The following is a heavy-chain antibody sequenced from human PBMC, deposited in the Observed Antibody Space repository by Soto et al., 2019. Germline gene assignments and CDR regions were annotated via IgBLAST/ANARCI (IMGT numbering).Heavy chain of an antibody. J-gene: IGHJ6*02. CDR1: VFTFSSYA. CDR2: ISGSGGST. D-gene: IGHD3-22*01. V-gene: IGHV3-23*01. CDR3: AKDLGTDYYDNTYYGMDV. Sequence: GGSLRLSCAASVFTFSSYAMSLVRQTQGKGLERVSAISGSGGSTYYADSVKGRFTISRYNSKNTLYLQMNSMRAEDTAVYYCAKDLGTDYYDNTYYGMDVWGQGTKVTVSS.